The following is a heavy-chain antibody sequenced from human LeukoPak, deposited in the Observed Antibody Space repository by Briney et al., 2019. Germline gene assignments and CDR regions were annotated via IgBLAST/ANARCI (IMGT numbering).Heavy chain of an antibody. CDR2: ISYDGSNK. V-gene: IGHV3-30*03. CDR1: GFTFSSYG. CDR3: TLPLRDVFDI. J-gene: IGHJ3*02. Sequence: GRSLRLSCAASGFTFSSYGMHWVRQAPGKGLEWVAVISYDGSNKYYADSVKGRFTISRDNSKNTLYLQMSSLRAEDTAVYYCTLPLRDVFDIWGQGTMVTVSS.